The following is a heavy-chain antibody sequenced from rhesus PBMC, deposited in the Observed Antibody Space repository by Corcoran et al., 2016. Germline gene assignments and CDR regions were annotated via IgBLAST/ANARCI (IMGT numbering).Heavy chain of an antibody. CDR1: GYSISSGYG. J-gene: IGHJ4*01. D-gene: IGHD3-34*01. Sequence: QVQLQESGPGLVKPSETLSLTCAVSGYSISSGYGWRWIRQPPGKGLEWIGYISYSGSTSYNPSHKSRGTISRDTAKNQVSLKLSSVTAADTAVYYCARGGTGVIIIFDYWGQGVLVTVSS. CDR3: ARGGTGVIIIFDY. V-gene: IGHV4-122*02. CDR2: ISYSGST.